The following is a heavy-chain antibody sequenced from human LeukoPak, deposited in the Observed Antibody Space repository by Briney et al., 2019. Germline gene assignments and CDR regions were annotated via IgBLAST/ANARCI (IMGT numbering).Heavy chain of an antibody. D-gene: IGHD3-10*01. CDR2: IKQDGSEK. CDR1: GFTFSSYW. J-gene: IGHJ6*04. V-gene: IGHV3-7*03. Sequence: GGSLRLSCAASGFTFSSYWMSWVRQAPGKGLEWVANIKQDGSEKYYVDSVKGRFTISRDNAKNSLYLQMNSLRAEDTVVYYCARDAYYYGSGSYPRYYGMDVWGKGTTVTVSS. CDR3: ARDAYYYGSGSYPRYYGMDV.